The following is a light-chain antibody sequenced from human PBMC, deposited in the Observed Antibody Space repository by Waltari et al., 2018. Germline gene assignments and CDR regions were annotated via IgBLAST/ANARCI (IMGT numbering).Light chain of an antibody. CDR3: QQSYTTPWT. Sequence: DIQMTQSPSSLSASLGDRVPITCRASQRIDSYLNWYQQKPGKAPDLLIYAASNLQSGVPSRFSGSRSGTDFTLTISSLQPEDFASYYCQQSYTTPWTFGQGTKVEIK. CDR1: QRIDSY. J-gene: IGKJ1*01. V-gene: IGKV1-39*01. CDR2: AAS.